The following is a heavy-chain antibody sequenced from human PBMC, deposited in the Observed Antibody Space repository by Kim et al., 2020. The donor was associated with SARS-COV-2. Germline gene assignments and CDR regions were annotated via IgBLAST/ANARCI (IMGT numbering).Heavy chain of an antibody. CDR3: AREIVAGTVYFDY. D-gene: IGHD6-19*01. V-gene: IGHV1-69*01. Sequence: YAQKFQGRVTITADESTSTAYMELSSLRSEDTAVYYCAREIVAGTVYFDYWGQGTLVTVSS. J-gene: IGHJ4*02.